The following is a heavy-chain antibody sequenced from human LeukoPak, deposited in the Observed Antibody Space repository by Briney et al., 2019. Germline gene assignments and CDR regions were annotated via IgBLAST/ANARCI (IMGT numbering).Heavy chain of an antibody. J-gene: IGHJ5*02. CDR2: TYYRSKWYN. V-gene: IGHV6-1*01. CDR3: ARDPFQRGSGSYNWFDP. D-gene: IGHD3-10*01. Sequence: SQTLSLTCAISGDSVSSNSAAWNWIRQSPSRGLEWLGRTYYRSKWYNDYAVSVKSRITINPDTSKNQFSLQLNSVTPEDTAVYYCARDPFQRGSGSYNWFDPWGQGTLVTVSS. CDR1: GDSVSSNSAA.